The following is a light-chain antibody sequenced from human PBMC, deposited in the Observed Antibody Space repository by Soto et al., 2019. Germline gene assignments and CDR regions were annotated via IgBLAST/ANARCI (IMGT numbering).Light chain of an antibody. J-gene: IGKJ1*01. CDR3: QQYKSYSST. Sequence: DIQMTQSPSTLSASVGDRVTITCRASQSISSWLAWYQQKPGKVPKLLIYMASSLESGVPSTFSGSGSGTEFTLTISSLQPDDFPTDYCQQYKSYSSTFGQGTKVEIK. CDR2: MAS. CDR1: QSISSW. V-gene: IGKV1-5*03.